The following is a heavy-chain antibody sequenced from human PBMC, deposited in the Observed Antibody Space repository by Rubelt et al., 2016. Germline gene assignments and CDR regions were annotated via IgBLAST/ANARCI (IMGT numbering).Heavy chain of an antibody. CDR2: ISASNGNT. D-gene: IGHD3-22*01. Sequence: QVQLVQSGAEVKKPGASVKVSCKASGYTFTNYDITWVRQAPGQGLEWMGWISASNGNTNYAQKFQGRVTMARDTSTATAYMKLRSLTSDETAVYYCARGGYDSSGYYSLFDYWGQGTLVTVSP. CDR1: GYTFTNYD. J-gene: IGHJ4*02. CDR3: ARGGYDSSGYYSLFDY. V-gene: IGHV1-18*01.